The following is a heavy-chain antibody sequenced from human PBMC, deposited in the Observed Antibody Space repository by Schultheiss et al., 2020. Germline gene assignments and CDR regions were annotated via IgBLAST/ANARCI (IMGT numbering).Heavy chain of an antibody. J-gene: IGHJ5*02. CDR2: IIPIFGTA. V-gene: IGHV1-69*13. CDR1: GGTFSSYA. Sequence: SVKVSCKASGGTFSSYAISWVRQAPGQGLEWMGGIIPIFGTANYAQKFQGRVTITADESTSTAYMELSSLRSEDTAVYYCARSSEGTITPPNVIIMGGPTLGWFDPWGQGTLVTVSS. CDR3: ARSSEGTITPPNVIIMGGPTLGWFDP. D-gene: IGHD4-23*01.